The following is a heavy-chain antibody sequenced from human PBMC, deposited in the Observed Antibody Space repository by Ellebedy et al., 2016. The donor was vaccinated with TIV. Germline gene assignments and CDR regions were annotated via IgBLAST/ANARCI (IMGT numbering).Heavy chain of an antibody. CDR1: GGSIRSYY. CDR3: ARRGYYDFWSGYSDYYYYMDV. D-gene: IGHD3-3*01. V-gene: IGHV4-4*07. Sequence: SETLSLTXTVSGGSIRSYYWIWIRQPAGKGLEWIGRIYTSGSTNYNPSLKSRVTISVDTSKNQFSLKLSSVTAADTAVYYCARRGYYDFWSGYSDYYYYMDVWGKGTTVTVSS. CDR2: IYTSGST. J-gene: IGHJ6*03.